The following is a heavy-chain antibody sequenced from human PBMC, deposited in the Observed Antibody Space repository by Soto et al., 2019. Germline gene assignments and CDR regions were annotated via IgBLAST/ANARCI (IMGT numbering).Heavy chain of an antibody. CDR2: ISSDGTST. CDR3: ARDYWVQVDH. D-gene: IGHD2-8*02. Sequence: EVQLVESGGGLVQPGGSLRLSCVASGFTFSEYWMHWVRQAPGKGLVWVSRISSDGTSTNYADSVEGRFTISRDNARNTLYLQVNSLRAEDSAVYYCARDYWVQVDHWGQGTLVTVSS. V-gene: IGHV3-74*01. CDR1: GFTFSEYW. J-gene: IGHJ4*02.